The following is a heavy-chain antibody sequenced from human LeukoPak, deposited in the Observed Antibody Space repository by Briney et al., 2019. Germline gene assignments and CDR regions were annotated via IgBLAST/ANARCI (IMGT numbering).Heavy chain of an antibody. CDR1: GFAFSAYE. J-gene: IGHJ4*02. Sequence: GGSLRLPCAASGFAFSAYEMNWVRQAPGKGLEWVAYFAGSDTTIYYADSVRGRFTISRDNAKNSLYLQMNSLRAEDTALYYCTTLGYHLDSWGQGTLVTVSS. V-gene: IGHV3-48*03. CDR3: TTLGYHLDS. CDR2: FAGSDTTI. D-gene: IGHD3-22*01.